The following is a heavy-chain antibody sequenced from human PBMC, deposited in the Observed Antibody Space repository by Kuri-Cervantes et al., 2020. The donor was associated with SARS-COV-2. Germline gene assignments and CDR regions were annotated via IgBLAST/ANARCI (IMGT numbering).Heavy chain of an antibody. J-gene: IGHJ5*02. V-gene: IGHV6-1*01. CDR1: GDSVSSNIAA. CDR3: ARVDSIAARPRWFDP. CDR2: TYYRSEWNT. Sequence: SETLSLTCAVSGDSVSSNIAAWNWIRQSPSRGLEWLGRTYYRSEWNTDYAVSVQSRISIHPDIDKNQFSLKLSSVTAADTAAYYCARVDSIAARPRWFDPWGQGTLVTVSS. D-gene: IGHD6-6*01.